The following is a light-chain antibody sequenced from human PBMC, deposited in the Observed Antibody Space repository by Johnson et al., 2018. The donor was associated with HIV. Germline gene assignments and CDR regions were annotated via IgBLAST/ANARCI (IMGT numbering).Light chain of an antibody. Sequence: QSVLTQPPSVSAAPGQKVTISCSGSSSNIGNNYVSWLQQLPGTAPKLLIYDNNKRPSGIPDRFSGSKSGTSATLGITGLQTGDEADYYCGTWDSSLSALYVFGTSTKVTVL. V-gene: IGLV1-51*01. CDR3: GTWDSSLSALYV. CDR2: DNN. CDR1: SSNIGNNY. J-gene: IGLJ1*01.